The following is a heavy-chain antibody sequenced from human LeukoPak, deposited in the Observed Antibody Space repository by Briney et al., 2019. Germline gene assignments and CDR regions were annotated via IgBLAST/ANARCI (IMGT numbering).Heavy chain of an antibody. D-gene: IGHD3-22*01. CDR2: INWNGGST. CDR3: ARDPDDGRGYPHPYFDY. Sequence: GGSLRLSCAASGFTFSSYGMSWVRQAPGKGLEWVSGINWNGGSTGYADSVKGRLTISRDNAKNSLYLQMNSLRAEDTAVYYCARDPDDGRGYPHPYFDYWGQGTLVTVSS. J-gene: IGHJ4*02. V-gene: IGHV3-20*04. CDR1: GFTFSSYG.